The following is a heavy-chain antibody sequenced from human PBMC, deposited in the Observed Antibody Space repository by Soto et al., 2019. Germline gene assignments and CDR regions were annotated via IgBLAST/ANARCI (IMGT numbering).Heavy chain of an antibody. CDR2: IYYSGST. D-gene: IGHD3-10*01. J-gene: IGHJ4*02. Sequence: ETLSLTCTVSGGSVSSGSYYWSWIRHPPGKGLEWIGYIYYSGSTNYNPSLKSRVTISVDTSKNQFSLKLSSVTAADTAVYYCARSMVRGVVAFDYWGQGTLVTVSS. CDR1: GGSVSSGSYY. V-gene: IGHV4-61*01. CDR3: ARSMVRGVVAFDY.